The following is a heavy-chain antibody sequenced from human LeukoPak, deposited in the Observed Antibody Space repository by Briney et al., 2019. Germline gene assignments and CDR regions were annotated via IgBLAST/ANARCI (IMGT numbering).Heavy chain of an antibody. D-gene: IGHD6-6*01. Sequence: MSSETLSLTCTVYGGSFSGYYWSWIRQPPGKGLEWIGEINHSGNSNYNPSLKSRVTMSVDTSNNQVSLRLRPVTVADTAVYYCARGSGLGIAARVYYYYYYMDVWGKGTTVTVSS. J-gene: IGHJ6*03. CDR2: INHSGNS. V-gene: IGHV4-34*01. CDR1: GGSFSGYY. CDR3: ARGSGLGIAARVYYYYYYMDV.